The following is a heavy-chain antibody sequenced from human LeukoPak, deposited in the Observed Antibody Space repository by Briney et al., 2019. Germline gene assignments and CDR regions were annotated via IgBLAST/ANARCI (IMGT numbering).Heavy chain of an antibody. J-gene: IGHJ4*02. Sequence: KPSETLSLTCTVSGGSISSYYWSWIRQPPGKGLEWIGYIYYSGSTNYNPSPKSRVTISVDTSKNQFSLKLSSVTAADTAVYYCAIGLRWPDYWGQGTLVTVSS. V-gene: IGHV4-59*01. CDR3: AIGLRWPDY. CDR2: IYYSGST. CDR1: GGSISSYY. D-gene: IGHD4-23*01.